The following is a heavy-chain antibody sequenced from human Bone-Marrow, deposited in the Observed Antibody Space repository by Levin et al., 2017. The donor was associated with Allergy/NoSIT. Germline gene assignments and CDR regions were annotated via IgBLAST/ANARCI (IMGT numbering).Heavy chain of an antibody. D-gene: IGHD3-3*01. CDR1: GFSFSNYG. V-gene: IGHV3-30*03. Sequence: SCAASGFSFSNYGMHWVRQAPGKGLEWVAVISYDGTDKFYADSVQGRFTVSRDNSKDTVDLQMDSLRPEDTAVYYCARAEGSRGIFGVVVYYYYHALDVWGQGTTVTVSS. CDR2: ISYDGTDK. J-gene: IGHJ6*02. CDR3: ARAEGSRGIFGVVVYYYYHALDV.